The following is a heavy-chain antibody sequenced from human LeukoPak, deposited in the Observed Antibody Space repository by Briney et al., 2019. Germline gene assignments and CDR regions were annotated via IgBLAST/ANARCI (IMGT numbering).Heavy chain of an antibody. CDR2: IYYSGST. J-gene: IGHJ3*02. Sequence: PSETLSLTCTVSGGSISSGDYYWSWIRQPPGKGLEWIGYIYYSGSTYYNPSLKSRVTISVDTSKNQFSLKLSSVTAADTVVYYCARTLAGDAFDIWGQGTMVTVSS. CDR1: GGSISSGDYY. CDR3: ARTLAGDAFDI. V-gene: IGHV4-30-4*01. D-gene: IGHD6-19*01.